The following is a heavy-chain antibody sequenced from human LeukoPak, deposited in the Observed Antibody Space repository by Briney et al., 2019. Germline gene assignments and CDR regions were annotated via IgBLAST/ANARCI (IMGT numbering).Heavy chain of an antibody. Sequence: ASVKVSCKASGYTFTSYYMHWVRQAPGQGLEWMGIINPSGGSTSYAQKFQGRVTITRNTSISTTYMELSSLRSEDTAVYYCARGRERGSSSSFTDYWGQGTLVIVSS. V-gene: IGHV1-46*01. CDR3: ARGRERGSSSSFTDY. CDR1: GYTFTSYY. D-gene: IGHD6-6*01. J-gene: IGHJ4*02. CDR2: INPSGGST.